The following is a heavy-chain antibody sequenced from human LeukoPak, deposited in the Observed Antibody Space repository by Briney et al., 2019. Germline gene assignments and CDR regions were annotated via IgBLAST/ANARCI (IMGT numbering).Heavy chain of an antibody. CDR3: ARAHGEGGYTYGMDV. J-gene: IGHJ6*02. D-gene: IGHD2-2*02. CDR2: INWNGGST. CDR1: GFTFDGYG. V-gene: IGHV3-20*04. Sequence: GGSLRLSCAASGFTFDGYGMNWVRQAPGKGLEWVSGINWNGGSTGYADSVKGRFTISRDNAKNSLYLQMNSLRAEDTALYYCARAHGEGGYTYGMDVWGQGTTVTVSS.